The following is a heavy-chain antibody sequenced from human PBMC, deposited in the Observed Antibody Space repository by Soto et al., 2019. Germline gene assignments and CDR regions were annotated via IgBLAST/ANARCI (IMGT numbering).Heavy chain of an antibody. CDR1: GFTFISYA. V-gene: IGHV3-30-3*01. CDR3: ARVSLEEYYDSSGYPDY. J-gene: IGHJ4*02. CDR2: ISYDGSNK. D-gene: IGHD3-22*01. Sequence: GGSLRLSCAASGFTFISYAMHWVRQAPGKGLEWVAVISYDGSNKYYADSVKGRFTISRDNSKNTLYLQMNSLRAEDTAVYYCARVSLEEYYDSSGYPDYWGQGTLVTVSS.